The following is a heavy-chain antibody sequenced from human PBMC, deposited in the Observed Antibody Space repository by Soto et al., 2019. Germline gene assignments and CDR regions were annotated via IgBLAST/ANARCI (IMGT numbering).Heavy chain of an antibody. Sequence: GASVKVSCKASGYTFSTYGISWVRQAPGHGLEWMGWVSAYNGNTYYPHNFQGRVTMTPDTPTSTAYMELRSLRSDDTAVYYCARDTVRRSYYYYGMDVWGQGTTVTVSS. D-gene: IGHD2-8*02. CDR1: GYTFSTYG. V-gene: IGHV1-18*01. CDR3: ARDTVRRSYYYYGMDV. CDR2: VSAYNGNT. J-gene: IGHJ6*02.